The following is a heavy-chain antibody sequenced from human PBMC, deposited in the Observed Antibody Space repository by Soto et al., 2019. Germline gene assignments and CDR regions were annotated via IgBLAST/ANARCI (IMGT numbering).Heavy chain of an antibody. Sequence: ASVKVSCKASGYTFTSYGISWVRQAPGQGLEWMGWISAYNGNTNYAQKLQGRVTMTTDTSTSTAYMELRSLRYDDTAVYYCARDAADYYGSWSYYRAPNDYYYMDVWGKGTTVTVSS. J-gene: IGHJ6*03. V-gene: IGHV1-18*01. CDR1: GYTFTSYG. D-gene: IGHD3-10*01. CDR3: ARDAADYYGSWSYYRAPNDYYYMDV. CDR2: ISAYNGNT.